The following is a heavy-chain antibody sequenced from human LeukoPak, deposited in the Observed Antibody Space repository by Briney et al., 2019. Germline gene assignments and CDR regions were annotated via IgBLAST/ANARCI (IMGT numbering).Heavy chain of an antibody. CDR3: ARGRGPVDVLPPGGIQLWFAF. CDR1: GCTFTSSA. CDR2: IVVGSGNT. Sequence: GTSVKVSCKASGCTFTSSAVRWVRQARGQRLEWIGWIVVGSGNTNYAQKFQERVTITRDMSTSTAYMELSSLRSEDTAVYYCARGRGPVDVLPPGGIQLWFAFWGQGSLVTVSS. D-gene: IGHD5-18*01. J-gene: IGHJ4*02. V-gene: IGHV1-58*01.